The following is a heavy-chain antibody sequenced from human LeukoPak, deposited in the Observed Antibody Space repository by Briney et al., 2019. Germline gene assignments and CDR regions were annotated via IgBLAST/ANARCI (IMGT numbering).Heavy chain of an antibody. Sequence: PGGSLRLSCAASGFTFSSYAMNWVRQAPGKGLEWVSTISGSGGSTSYADSVKGRFTISRDNSKNTLFLQMNSLRAEDTAVYYCAKLPSFDYGMDVWGQGTTVTVPS. J-gene: IGHJ6*02. CDR1: GFTFSSYA. CDR3: AKLPSFDYGMDV. V-gene: IGHV3-23*01. CDR2: ISGSGGST.